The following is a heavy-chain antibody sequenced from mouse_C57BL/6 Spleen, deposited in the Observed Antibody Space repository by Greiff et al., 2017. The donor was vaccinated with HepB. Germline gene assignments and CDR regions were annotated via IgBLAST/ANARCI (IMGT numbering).Heavy chain of an antibody. D-gene: IGHD2-4*01. Sequence: EVKLMESGGGLVKPGGSLKLSCAASGFTFSSYAMSWVRQTPEKRLEWVATISDGGSYTYYPDNVKGRFTISRDNAKNNLYLQMSHLKSEDTAMYYCARGWDYDDAMDYWGQGTSVTVSS. CDR1: GFTFSSYA. J-gene: IGHJ4*01. CDR3: ARGWDYDDAMDY. CDR2: ISDGGSYT. V-gene: IGHV5-4*03.